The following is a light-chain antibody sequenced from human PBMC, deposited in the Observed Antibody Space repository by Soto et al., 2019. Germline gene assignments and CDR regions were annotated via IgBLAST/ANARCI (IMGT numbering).Light chain of an antibody. V-gene: IGKV1-5*01. J-gene: IGKJ1*01. CDR3: PHYATYSRT. CDR2: GAF. Sequence: QVTPSPSTLAASVGGSFSITCRARQRSSGTMGWNQQKPRKASKLLMYGAFSIERGVSSRFSGSGSGTEFTLTMSSLQPAAFATAFCPHYATYSRTFRQGTKAEIK. CDR1: QRSSGT.